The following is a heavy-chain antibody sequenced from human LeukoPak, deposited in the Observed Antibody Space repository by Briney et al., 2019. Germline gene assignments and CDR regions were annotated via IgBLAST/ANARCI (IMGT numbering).Heavy chain of an antibody. CDR2: INHSGST. J-gene: IGHJ6*02. CDR1: GGSFSGYY. Sequence: SETLSLTCAVYGGSFSGYYWSWIRQPPGKGREWIGEINHSGSTNYNPSLKSRVTISVDTSKNQSSLKLSSVTAADTAVYYCARGAWIQLWNYYYYGMDVWGQGTTVTVSS. D-gene: IGHD5-18*01. V-gene: IGHV4-34*01. CDR3: ARGAWIQLWNYYYYGMDV.